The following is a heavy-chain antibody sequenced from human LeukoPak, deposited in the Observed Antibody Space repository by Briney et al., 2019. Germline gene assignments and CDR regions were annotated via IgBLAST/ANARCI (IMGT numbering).Heavy chain of an antibody. CDR3: ARVPTKISTVVTRWFDP. J-gene: IGHJ5*02. D-gene: IGHD4-23*01. CDR2: MNPNSGNT. V-gene: IGHV1-8*03. Sequence: ASVKVSCKASGYTFTRNDINWVRQATGQGLEWMGWMNPNSGNTGYAQKFQGRVTITRNTSISTAYMELSSLRSDDTAVYYCARVPTKISTVVTRWFDPWGQGTLVTVSS. CDR1: GYTFTRND.